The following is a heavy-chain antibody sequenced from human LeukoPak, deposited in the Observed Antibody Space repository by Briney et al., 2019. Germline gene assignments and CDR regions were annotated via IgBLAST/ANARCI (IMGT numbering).Heavy chain of an antibody. V-gene: IGHV1-69*01. Sequence: ASVKVSCKASGGTFSSYAISWVRQAPGQGLEWMGGIIPICGTANYAQKFQGSVTITADESPSTAYMELSSLRSEDTAVYYCARRKIAVAGTGTNWFDLWGQGTLVTVSS. CDR2: IIPICGTA. D-gene: IGHD6-19*01. CDR3: ARRKIAVAGTGTNWFDL. J-gene: IGHJ5*02. CDR1: GGTFSSYA.